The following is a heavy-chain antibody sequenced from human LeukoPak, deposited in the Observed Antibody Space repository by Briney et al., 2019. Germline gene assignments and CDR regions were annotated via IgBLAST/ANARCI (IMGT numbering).Heavy chain of an antibody. CDR1: XYTFTGYY. V-gene: IGHV1-2*06. CDR2: INPNSGGT. CDR3: ARPADITMIVVASRGVDY. Sequence: ASVXXXXKASXYTFTGYYMHXVRQAPGQGLEWXGRINPNSGGTNYAQKFQGRVTITRDTSISTAYMELSRLRSDDTAVYYCARPADITMIVVASRGVDYWGQGTLVTVSS. J-gene: IGHJ4*02. D-gene: IGHD3-22*01.